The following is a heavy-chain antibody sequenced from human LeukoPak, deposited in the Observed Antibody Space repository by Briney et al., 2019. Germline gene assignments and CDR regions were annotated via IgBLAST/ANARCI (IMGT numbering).Heavy chain of an antibody. CDR3: ARNQGGPWGPTEVFDI. CDR1: GGSFSGYY. D-gene: IGHD3-16*01. V-gene: IGHV4-34*01. Sequence: PSETLSLTCAVYGGSFSGYYWSWIRQPPGKGLEWIGEINHSGSTNYNPSLKSRVTISVDTSKNQFSLKLSSVTAADTAVYFCARNQGGPWGPTEVFDIWGQGTMVIVSS. J-gene: IGHJ3*02. CDR2: INHSGST.